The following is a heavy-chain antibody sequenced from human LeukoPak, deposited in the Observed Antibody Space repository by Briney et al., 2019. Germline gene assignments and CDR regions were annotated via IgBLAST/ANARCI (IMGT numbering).Heavy chain of an antibody. J-gene: IGHJ6*02. CDR3: AKDQYYGSGRGHYGMDV. CDR2: ISWNSGSI. CDR1: GFTFDDYA. D-gene: IGHD3-10*01. V-gene: IGHV3-9*01. Sequence: GGSLRLSCAASGFTFDDYAMHWVRQAPGKGLEWVSGISWNSGSIGYADSVKGRFTISRDNAKNSLYLQMNSLRAEDTALYYCAKDQYYGSGRGHYGMDVWGQGTTVTVSS.